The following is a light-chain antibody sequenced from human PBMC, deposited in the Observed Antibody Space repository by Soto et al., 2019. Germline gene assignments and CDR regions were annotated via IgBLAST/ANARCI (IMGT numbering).Light chain of an antibody. J-gene: IGLJ2*01. CDR2: EVS. Sequence: QSALTQPASVSGSPGQAITISCTGTSSDVGGYNYVSWYQQNPGKAPKLMIYEVSNRPSGVSNRFSGSKSGNTASLTISGLQDADEAKYYCSSYTSRDIYVVFGGGTQLTVL. CDR1: SSDVGGYNY. CDR3: SSYTSRDIYVV. V-gene: IGLV2-14*01.